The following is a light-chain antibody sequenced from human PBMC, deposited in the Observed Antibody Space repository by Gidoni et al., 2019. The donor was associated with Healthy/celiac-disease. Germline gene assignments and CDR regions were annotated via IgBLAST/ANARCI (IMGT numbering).Light chain of an antibody. Sequence: EFVLTQPPPTLSLSPGERATLSCRASQSVSSYLACYQQKPGQAPRLLIYDASTRATAIPPRFSGSGCGTDFALTISSLEPEDFAVYYCQRRSNWPPALTFGGGTKVEIK. CDR2: DAS. J-gene: IGKJ4*01. CDR3: QRRSNWPPALT. CDR1: QSVSSY. V-gene: IGKV3-11*01.